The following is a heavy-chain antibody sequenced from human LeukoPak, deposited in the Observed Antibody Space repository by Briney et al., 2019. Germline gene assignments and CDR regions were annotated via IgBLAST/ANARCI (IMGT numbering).Heavy chain of an antibody. CDR2: ITGSGGST. J-gene: IGHJ4*02. Sequence: PGGSLRLSCAASGFTFSNYAMTWVRQAPGKGLEWLSAITGSGGSTYYEDSVKGRFTISRDNSKNTLYLQMNSLRAEDTAVYYCARDPTMVRGRSVYFDYWGQGTLVTVSS. CDR1: GFTFSNYA. V-gene: IGHV3-23*01. CDR3: ARDPTMVRGRSVYFDY. D-gene: IGHD3-10*01.